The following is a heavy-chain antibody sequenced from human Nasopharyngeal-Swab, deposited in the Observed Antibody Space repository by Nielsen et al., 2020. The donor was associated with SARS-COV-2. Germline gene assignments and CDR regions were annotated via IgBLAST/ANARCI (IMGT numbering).Heavy chain of an antibody. Sequence: GSLRLSCTVSGGSISSYYWSWIRQPPGKGLEWIGYIYYSGSTNYNPSLKSRVTISVDTSKNQFSLKLSSVTAADTAVYYCARMSGGNWFDPWGQGTLVTVSS. V-gene: IGHV4-59*01. J-gene: IGHJ5*02. CDR2: IYYSGST. CDR1: GGSISSYY. CDR3: ARMSGGNWFDP. D-gene: IGHD3-10*01.